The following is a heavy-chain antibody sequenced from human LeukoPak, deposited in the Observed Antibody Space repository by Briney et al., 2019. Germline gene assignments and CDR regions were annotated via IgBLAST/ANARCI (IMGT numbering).Heavy chain of an antibody. D-gene: IGHD3-3*01. CDR1: GGSISSYY. J-gene: IGHJ6*02. V-gene: IGHV4-4*07. Sequence: PSETLSLTCTVSGGSISSYYWSWIRQPAGKGLEWIGRIYTSGSTNYNPSLKSRVTMSVDTSENQFSLKLSSVTAADTAVYYCARVRMARFYYGMDVWGQGTTVTVSS. CDR2: IYTSGST. CDR3: ARVRMARFYYGMDV.